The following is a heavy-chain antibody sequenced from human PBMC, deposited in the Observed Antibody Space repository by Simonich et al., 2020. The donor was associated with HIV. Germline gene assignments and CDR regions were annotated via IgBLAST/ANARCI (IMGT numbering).Heavy chain of an antibody. Sequence: QVQLQEWGAGLLKPSETLSLTCAVYGGSFSGYYWNWIRQPPGKGLGWIGENNHSGSTNYHPSLKSRVTRSLDTSKNQFSRKLSSVTAADTAVYYCARHSASYDSSGRRYFDLWGRGTLVTVFS. CDR3: ARHSASYDSSGRRYFDL. D-gene: IGHD3-22*01. CDR2: NNHSGST. CDR1: GGSFSGYY. V-gene: IGHV4-34*01. J-gene: IGHJ2*01.